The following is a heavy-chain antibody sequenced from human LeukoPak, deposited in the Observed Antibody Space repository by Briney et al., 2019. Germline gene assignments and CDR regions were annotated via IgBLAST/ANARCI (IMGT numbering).Heavy chain of an antibody. D-gene: IGHD2-2*01. Sequence: ASVKVSCKASGYTFTSYDINWVRQATGQGLEWMGWMNPNSGNTGYAQKFQGRVTMTRNTSISTAYMELSSLRSEDTAVYYCARDPYCSSTSCRNLPHYYYYMDVWGKGTTVTVSS. CDR3: ARDPYCSSTSCRNLPHYYYYMDV. CDR2: MNPNSGNT. V-gene: IGHV1-8*01. J-gene: IGHJ6*03. CDR1: GYTFTSYD.